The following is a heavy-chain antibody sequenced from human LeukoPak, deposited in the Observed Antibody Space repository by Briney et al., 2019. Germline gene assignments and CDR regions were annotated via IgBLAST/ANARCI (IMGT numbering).Heavy chain of an antibody. D-gene: IGHD3-22*01. CDR3: ARSLPIYDSSGYYSNWFDP. V-gene: IGHV4-30-2*01. Sequence: TLSLTCTVSGGSISSGGYSWSWIRQPPGKGLEWIGYIYHSGSTYYNPSLKSRVTISVDRSKNQFSLKLSSVTAADTAVYYCARSLPIYDSSGYYSNWFDPWGQGTLVTVSS. CDR2: IYHSGST. J-gene: IGHJ5*02. CDR1: GGSISSGGYS.